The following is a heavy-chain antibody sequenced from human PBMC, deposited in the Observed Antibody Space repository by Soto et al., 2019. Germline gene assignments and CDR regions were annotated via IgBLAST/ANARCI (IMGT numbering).Heavy chain of an antibody. D-gene: IGHD6-13*01. CDR2: ISTYNGNT. V-gene: IGHV1-18*01. J-gene: IGHJ4*02. CDR3: ARSPYTNSWYDFDD. Sequence: QVQLVQSGAEVKKPGASVKVSCKTSGYTFTMYGISWVRQAPEQGLEWMGWISTYNGNTNSAQKLQGRVTMTTDTSTSTSYMELRSLRSDDTAVYSCARSPYTNSWYDFDDWGQGTLVTVSS. CDR1: GYTFTMYG.